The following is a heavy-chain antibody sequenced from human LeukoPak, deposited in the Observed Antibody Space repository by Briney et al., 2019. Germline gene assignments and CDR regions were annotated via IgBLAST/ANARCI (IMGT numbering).Heavy chain of an antibody. J-gene: IGHJ4*02. CDR3: ARGQDLRGSPTIYPFDY. Sequence: PSETLSLTCTVSGGPISSYYWSWIRQPPGKGLEWIGYVYYSGSTYYNPSLKSRVTISVDTSKKQFSLKLTSVTTADTAVYYRARGQDLRGSPTIYPFDYWGQGTLVTVSS. D-gene: IGHD3-9*01. CDR1: GGPISSYY. CDR2: VYYSGST. V-gene: IGHV4-59*01.